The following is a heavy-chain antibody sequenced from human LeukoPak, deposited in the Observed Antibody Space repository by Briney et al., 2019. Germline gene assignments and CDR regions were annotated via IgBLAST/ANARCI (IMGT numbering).Heavy chain of an antibody. CDR1: GFTFSSYS. D-gene: IGHD3-22*01. J-gene: IGHJ3*02. CDR3: AREYRRARPNYYDSSGYAPFDI. CDR2: ISSSSSYI. Sequence: GGSLRLSCAASGFTFSSYSMNWVRQAPGKGLEWVSSISSSSSYIYYADSVKGRFTISRDNAKHSLYLQMNSLRAEDTAVYYCAREYRRARPNYYDSSGYAPFDIGGQGTMVTVS. V-gene: IGHV3-21*01.